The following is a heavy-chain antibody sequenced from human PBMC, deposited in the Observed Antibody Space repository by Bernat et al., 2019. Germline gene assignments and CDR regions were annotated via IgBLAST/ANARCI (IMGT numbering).Heavy chain of an antibody. Sequence: QVQLVQSGAEVKKPGASVKVSYKASGYTFTSYYMHWVRQAPGQGLEWMGIINPSGGSTSYAQKFQGRVTMTRDTSTSTVYMELSSLRSEDTAVYYCARELQRWLDGAMFKRGVGDAFDIWGQGTMVTVSS. CDR3: ARELQRWLDGAMFKRGVGDAFDI. D-gene: IGHD5-18*01. J-gene: IGHJ3*02. CDR2: INPSGGST. V-gene: IGHV1-46*01. CDR1: GYTFTSYY.